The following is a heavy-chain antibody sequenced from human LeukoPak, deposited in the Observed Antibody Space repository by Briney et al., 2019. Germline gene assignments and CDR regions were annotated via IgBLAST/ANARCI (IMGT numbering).Heavy chain of an antibody. CDR3: ARPRGGGFLEPTYWFDP. D-gene: IGHD3-3*01. J-gene: IGHJ5*02. CDR1: GFTFSSYA. V-gene: IGHV3-30-3*01. CDR2: ISYDGSNK. Sequence: GGSLRLSCTASGFTFSSYAMHWVRQAPGKGLEWVAVISYDGSNKYYADSVKGRFTISRDNSKNTLYLQMNSLRAEDTAVYYCARPRGGGFLEPTYWFDPWGQRTLVTVSS.